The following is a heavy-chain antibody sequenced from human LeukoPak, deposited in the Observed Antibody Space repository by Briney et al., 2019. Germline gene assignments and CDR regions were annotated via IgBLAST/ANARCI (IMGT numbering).Heavy chain of an antibody. CDR3: ARLSDFNFDY. D-gene: IGHD2-21*02. Sequence: GESLKISWKGSGYSFTGYWIGWVRQMPGKGLECMGIIYPADSDTTYSPSFQGQVTISADKSISTTYLQWSSLKASDTAMYYCARLSDFNFDYWGQGTLVTVSS. CDR1: GYSFTGYW. CDR2: IYPADSDT. V-gene: IGHV5-51*01. J-gene: IGHJ4*02.